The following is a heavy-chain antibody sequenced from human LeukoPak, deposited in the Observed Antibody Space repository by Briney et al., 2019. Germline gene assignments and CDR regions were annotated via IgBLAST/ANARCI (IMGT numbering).Heavy chain of an antibody. CDR2: IYHSGST. J-gene: IGHJ4*02. D-gene: IGHD2/OR15-2a*01. Sequence: PSETLSLTCAVSGGSISSSNWWSWVRQPPGKGLEWIGEIYHSGSTNYNPSLKSRVTISQDTAKNQFSLKLISVTAADAAVYYCARSHFFFDYWGQGILVTVSS. CDR3: ARSHFFFDY. CDR1: GGSISSSNW. V-gene: IGHV4-4*02.